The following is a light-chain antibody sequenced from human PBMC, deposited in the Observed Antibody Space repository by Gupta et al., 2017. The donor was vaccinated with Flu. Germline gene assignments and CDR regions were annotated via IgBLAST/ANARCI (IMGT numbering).Light chain of an antibody. Sequence: QSVLAQPPSASATPGQRVTISCSGSTSHIGSNYVFWYQQLPGPAPKLLIYRNDQRPSGVPTRFSGSKSGTSASLVISGLQAEDEADYHCATWDDSRSEWVFGGGTKLTVL. CDR1: TSHIGSNY. V-gene: IGLV1-47*01. J-gene: IGLJ3*02. CDR2: RND. CDR3: ATWDDSRSEWV.